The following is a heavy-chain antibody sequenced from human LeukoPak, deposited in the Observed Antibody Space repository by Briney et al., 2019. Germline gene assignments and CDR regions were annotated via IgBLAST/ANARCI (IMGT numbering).Heavy chain of an antibody. CDR3: ARTYSSGHDY. D-gene: IGHD6-19*01. J-gene: IGHJ4*02. CDR1: GGSISSGGYY. V-gene: IGHV4-31*03. Sequence: PSETLSLTCTVSGGSISSGGYYWSWIRQHPGKGLEWIGYIYYSGSTYYNPSLKSRVTISIDRSKNQFSLKLSSVTAADTAVYYCARTYSSGHDYWGQGTLVTVSS. CDR2: IYYSGST.